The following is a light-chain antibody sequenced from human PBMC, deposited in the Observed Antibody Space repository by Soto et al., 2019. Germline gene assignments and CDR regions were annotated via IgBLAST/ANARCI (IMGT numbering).Light chain of an antibody. CDR2: GNS. CDR1: SSNIGAGYD. J-gene: IGLJ1*01. V-gene: IGLV1-40*01. CDR3: QSYDSSLSGYV. Sequence: QSVLTQPPSVSGAPGQRXTISCTGSSSNIGAGYDVHWYQQLPGTAPKLLIYGNSNRPSGVPDRFSGSKSGTSASLAITGLQAEDEADYSCQSYDSSLSGYVFGTGTKLTVL.